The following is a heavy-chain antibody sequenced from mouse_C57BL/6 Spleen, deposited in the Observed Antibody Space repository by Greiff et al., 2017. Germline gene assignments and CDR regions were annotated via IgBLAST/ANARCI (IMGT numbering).Heavy chain of an antibody. D-gene: IGHD1-1*01. V-gene: IGHV5-6*01. Sequence: EVMLVESGGDLVKPGGSLKLSCAASGFTFSSYGMSWVRQTPDKRLEWVATISSGGSYTYYPDSVKGRFTISRDNAKNTLYLQMSSLKSEDTAMYYCARHSDGSSYGLAYWGQGTLVTVSA. CDR2: ISSGGSYT. CDR3: ARHSDGSSYGLAY. CDR1: GFTFSSYG. J-gene: IGHJ3*01.